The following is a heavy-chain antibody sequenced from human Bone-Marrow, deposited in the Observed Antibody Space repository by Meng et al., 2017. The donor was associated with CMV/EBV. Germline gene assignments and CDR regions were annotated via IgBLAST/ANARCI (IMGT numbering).Heavy chain of an antibody. CDR1: GDSISSSTW. V-gene: IGHV4-4*02. CDR3: AKSTTVTDFDY. D-gene: IGHD4-11*01. J-gene: IGHJ4*02. Sequence: GSLRLSCTVSGDSISSSTWWDWVRQSPGKGLEWIGEIHLSGNTNYNPSLKSRVTMSIDKSKNQFFLRLRSVTAADTAVYYCAKSTTVTDFDYWGQGTLVTVSS. CDR2: IHLSGNT.